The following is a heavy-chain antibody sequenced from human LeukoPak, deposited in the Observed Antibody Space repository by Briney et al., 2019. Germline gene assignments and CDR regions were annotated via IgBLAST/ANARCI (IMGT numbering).Heavy chain of an antibody. CDR3: ARDRYCSSTSCYGGYYYYGMDV. J-gene: IGHJ6*02. D-gene: IGHD2-2*01. Sequence: PSETLSLTCTVSGGSISSSSYYWGWIRQPPGKGLEWIGSIYYSGSTYYNPSLKSRVTISVDTSKNQFSLKLSSVTAADTAVYYCARDRYCSSTSCYGGYYYYGMDVWGQGTTVTVSS. V-gene: IGHV4-39*07. CDR1: GGSISSSSYY. CDR2: IYYSGST.